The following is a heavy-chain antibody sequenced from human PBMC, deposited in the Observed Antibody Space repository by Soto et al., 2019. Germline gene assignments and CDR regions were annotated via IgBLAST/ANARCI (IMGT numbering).Heavy chain of an antibody. J-gene: IGHJ5*02. CDR1: GFTFSTYH. D-gene: IGHD5-18*01. CDR2: IWSDGSNK. V-gene: IGHV3-33*01. Sequence: GGSLRLSCAASGFTFSTYHMHWVRQAPDKGLEWVAVIWSDGSNKYYADSVKGRFTISRDNSKNTLYLQMNSLRAEDTAVYYCARDRDSYGYQNWFDPWGQGTLVTVSS. CDR3: ARDRDSYGYQNWFDP.